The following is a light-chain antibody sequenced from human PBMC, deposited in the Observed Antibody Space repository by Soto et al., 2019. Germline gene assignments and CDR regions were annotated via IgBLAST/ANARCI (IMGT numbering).Light chain of an antibody. CDR1: SSNIGAGYD. CDR3: QSYGSGLSGSGV. Sequence: QSVLTQPPSVSGSPGQRVTISCTGSSSNIGAGYDVHWYQQLPGTAPKLLIYGNSNRPSGVPDRFSGSKSGTSASLAITGLQAGDEADYSCQSYGSGLSGSGVFGGGTKVTVL. J-gene: IGLJ3*02. V-gene: IGLV1-40*01. CDR2: GNS.